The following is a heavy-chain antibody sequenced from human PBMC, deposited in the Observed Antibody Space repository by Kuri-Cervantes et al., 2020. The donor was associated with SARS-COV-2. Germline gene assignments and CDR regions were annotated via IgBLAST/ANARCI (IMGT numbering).Heavy chain of an antibody. Sequence: GGSLRLSCAASGFTFSDYYMSWIRQAPGKGLEWVSYISSSGSTIYYADSVKGRFTISRDNSKNTLYLQMNSLRAEDTAVYYCAKDYDYTCDYWGQGTLVTVSS. CDR3: AKDYDYTCDY. D-gene: IGHD3-16*01. CDR2: ISSSGSTI. V-gene: IGHV3-11*01. CDR1: GFTFSDYY. J-gene: IGHJ4*02.